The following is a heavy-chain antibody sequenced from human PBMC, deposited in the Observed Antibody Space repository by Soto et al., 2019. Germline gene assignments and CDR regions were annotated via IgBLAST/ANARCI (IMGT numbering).Heavy chain of an antibody. D-gene: IGHD4-4*01. CDR3: ASSRLHLDY. J-gene: IGHJ4*02. CDR2: INSDGIST. V-gene: IGHV3-74*01. Sequence: PGGSLRLSCAASGFTFSTYWMYWVRQAPGKGLLCVSRINSDGISTSYADSVKGRFTISRDNAKNTLYLQMNSLRAEDTAVYYCASSRLHLDYWGQGTLVTVYS. CDR1: GFTFSTYW.